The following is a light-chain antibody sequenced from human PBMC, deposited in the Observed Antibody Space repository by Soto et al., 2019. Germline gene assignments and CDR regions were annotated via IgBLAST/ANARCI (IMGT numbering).Light chain of an antibody. CDR1: QGISSW. Sequence: DIQMTQSPSSVSASVGDRVTITCRASQGISSWLAWYQQKPGKAPKLLIYAASSLPSGVPSRFIRSGSRTDFTLAITLLQPEDFATYYCQQGNSFSLTFGGGTKVDSK. V-gene: IGKV1-12*01. CDR3: QQGNSFSLT. CDR2: AAS. J-gene: IGKJ4*01.